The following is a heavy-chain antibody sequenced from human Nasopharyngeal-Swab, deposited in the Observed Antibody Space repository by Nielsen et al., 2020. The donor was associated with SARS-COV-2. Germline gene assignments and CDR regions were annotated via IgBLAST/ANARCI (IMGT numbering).Heavy chain of an antibody. CDR1: GFTFSNAW. V-gene: IGHV3-15*01. D-gene: IGHD3-3*01. J-gene: IGHJ6*03. CDR2: IKSKTDGGTT. Sequence: GESLKISCAASGFTFSNAWMSWVRQAPGKGLEGVGRIKSKTDGGTTDYAAPVKGRFTISRDDSKNTLYLQMNSLKTEDTAVYYCTTVDYDFWSGYYPDYYYYYMDVWGKGTTVTVSS. CDR3: TTVDYDFWSGYYPDYYYYYMDV.